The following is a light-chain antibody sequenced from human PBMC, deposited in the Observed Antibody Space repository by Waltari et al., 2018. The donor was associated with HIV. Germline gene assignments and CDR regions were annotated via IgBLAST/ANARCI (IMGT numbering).Light chain of an antibody. CDR3: QVWDTNTDQYVI. V-gene: IGLV3-21*01. CDR1: NIGSQS. CDR2: HDT. J-gene: IGLJ2*01. Sequence: SYVLTQPPSVSVAPGTTARITCGGENIGSQSVNWKQEQPGQAPVMVIYHDTDRPSGIPDRFSGSNSEDTATLTIRRVEAGDEADYFCQVWDTNTDQYVIFGGGTNLAV.